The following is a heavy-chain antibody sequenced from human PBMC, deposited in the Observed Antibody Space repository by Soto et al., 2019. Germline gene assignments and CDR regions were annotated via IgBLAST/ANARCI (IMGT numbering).Heavy chain of an antibody. D-gene: IGHD2-2*01. Sequence: GGSLRLSCAASGFTFSNAWMNWVRQAPGKGLEWVGRIKSKTDGGTTDYAAPVKGRFTISRDDSKNTLYLQMNSLKTEDTAVYYCTTRTVVPAAKKFDYWGQGTLVTVSS. CDR2: IKSKTDGGTT. CDR1: GFTFSNAW. CDR3: TTRTVVPAAKKFDY. V-gene: IGHV3-15*07. J-gene: IGHJ4*02.